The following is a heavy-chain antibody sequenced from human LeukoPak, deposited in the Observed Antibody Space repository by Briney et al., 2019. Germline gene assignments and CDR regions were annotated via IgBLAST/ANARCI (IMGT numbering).Heavy chain of an antibody. D-gene: IGHD3-10*01. CDR1: GFTVSSNY. J-gene: IGHJ4*02. V-gene: IGHV3-53*01. CDR2: IYSGGST. CDR3: ATSSGSPWGVFDY. Sequence: PGGSLRLSCAASGFTVSSNYMSWVRQAPGKGLEWVSVIYSGGSTHYADSVKGRFTISRDNSKNTLYLQMNSLRAEDTAVYYCATSSGSPWGVFDYWGQGTLVTVSS.